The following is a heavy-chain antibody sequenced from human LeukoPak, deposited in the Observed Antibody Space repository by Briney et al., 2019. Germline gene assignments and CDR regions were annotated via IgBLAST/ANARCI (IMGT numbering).Heavy chain of an antibody. Sequence: ASVKVSCKASGYTFTGYYMHWVRRAPGQGLEWMGWINPNSGGTNYAQKFQGRVTMTRDTSISTAYMELSRLRSDDTAVYYCASSLARATTQTGFDYWGQGTLVTVSS. CDR2: INPNSGGT. CDR3: ASSLARATTQTGFDY. CDR1: GYTFTGYY. J-gene: IGHJ4*02. V-gene: IGHV1-2*02. D-gene: IGHD1-26*01.